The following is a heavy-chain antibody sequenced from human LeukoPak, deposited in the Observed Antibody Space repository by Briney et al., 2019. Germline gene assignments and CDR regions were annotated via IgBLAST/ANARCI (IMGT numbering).Heavy chain of an antibody. CDR2: ISGSGGST. CDR1: GFTFNSYT. Sequence: GGSLRLSCAASGFTFNSYTMSWVRQAPGKGLEWVSTISGSGGSTYYADSVKGRFTISRDNAKSSLYLQMNSLRAEDTAVYYCGRGHWGLDYWGQGALVTVSS. D-gene: IGHD7-27*01. J-gene: IGHJ4*02. V-gene: IGHV3-23*01. CDR3: GRGHWGLDY.